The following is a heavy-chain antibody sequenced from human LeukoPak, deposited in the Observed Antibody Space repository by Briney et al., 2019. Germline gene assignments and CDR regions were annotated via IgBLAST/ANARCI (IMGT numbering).Heavy chain of an antibody. CDR1: GGSISSYY. V-gene: IGHV4-59*01. CDR2: IYYSGST. Sequence: SETLSLTCTVSGGSISSYYWSWIRQPPGKGLEWIGYIYYSGSTNYNPSLKSRVTISVDTSKNQFSLKLSSVTAADTAVYYCARVWTGPYGFWSGYYEYYYYYGMDVWGQGTTVTVSS. J-gene: IGHJ6*02. CDR3: ARVWTGPYGFWSGYYEYYYYYGMDV. D-gene: IGHD3-3*01.